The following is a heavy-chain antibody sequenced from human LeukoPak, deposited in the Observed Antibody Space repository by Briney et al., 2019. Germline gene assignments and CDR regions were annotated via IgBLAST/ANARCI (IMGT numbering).Heavy chain of an antibody. CDR1: GFTFSSYG. CDR2: ISYDGSNK. CDR3: ANDCSFGELYHY. J-gene: IGHJ4*02. V-gene: IGHV3-30*18. D-gene: IGHD3-10*01. Sequence: QPGRSLRLSCAASGFTFSSYGMHWVRQAPGKGLEWVAVISYDGSNKYYADSVKGRFTISRDNSKNTLYLQMNSLRAEDTAVYYCANDCSFGELYHYWGQGTLVTVSS.